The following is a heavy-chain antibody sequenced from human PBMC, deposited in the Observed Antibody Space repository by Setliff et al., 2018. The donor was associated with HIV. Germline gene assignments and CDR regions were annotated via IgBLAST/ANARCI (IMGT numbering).Heavy chain of an antibody. CDR1: GFTFSSYW. CDR2: ISSSGSTI. J-gene: IGHJ4*02. D-gene: IGHD1-7*01. Sequence: GGSLRLSCAASGFTFSSYWMHWVRQAPGKGLVWVSDISSSGSTIYYADSVKGRFTISRDNAKNSLYLQMNTLRAEDTAVYYCAREGITGTTLHPYWGQGTLVTVSS. V-gene: IGHV3-48*04. CDR3: AREGITGTTLHPY.